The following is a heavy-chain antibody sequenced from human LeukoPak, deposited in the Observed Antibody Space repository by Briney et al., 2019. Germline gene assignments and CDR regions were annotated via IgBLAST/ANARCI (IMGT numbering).Heavy chain of an antibody. CDR1: GGSISSGSYY. J-gene: IGHJ4*02. D-gene: IGHD6-19*01. CDR2: IYTSGST. CDR3: ARWYSSGWYGRYYFDY. V-gene: IGHV4-61*02. Sequence: SQTLSLTCTVSGGSISSGSYYWSWIRQPAGKGLEWIGRIYTSGSTNYNPSLKSRVTISVDTSKNQFSLKLSSETAADTAVYYCARWYSSGWYGRYYFDYWGQGTLVTVSS.